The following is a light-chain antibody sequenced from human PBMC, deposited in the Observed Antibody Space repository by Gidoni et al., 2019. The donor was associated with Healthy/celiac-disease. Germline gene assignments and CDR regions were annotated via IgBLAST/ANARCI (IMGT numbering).Light chain of an antibody. J-gene: IGKJ4*01. CDR2: DAS. Sequence: EILLTQSPATLSLSPGERATLTCRASQSISSYLDWYQQKPGQAPRLLIYDASNRATGIPARFSGSGSGTDFTLTISSLEPEDFAVYYCQQRSNWPPGLTFGGGTRVEIK. CDR3: QQRSNWPPGLT. V-gene: IGKV3-11*01. CDR1: QSISSY.